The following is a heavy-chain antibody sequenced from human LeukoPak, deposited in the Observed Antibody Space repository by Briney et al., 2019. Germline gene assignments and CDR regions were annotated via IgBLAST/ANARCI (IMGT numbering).Heavy chain of an antibody. V-gene: IGHV3-48*02. D-gene: IGHD3-10*01. J-gene: IGHJ4*02. Sequence: PGGSLRLSCAASGFTFSTYNMNWVRQAPGKGLEWVSYISSSSSTIYYADSVKGRFTVSRDNAKNSLYLQINGLRDEDTAVYYCARGHFISGSTFDYWGQGTLVTVSS. CDR1: GFTFSTYN. CDR3: ARGHFISGSTFDY. CDR2: ISSSSSTI.